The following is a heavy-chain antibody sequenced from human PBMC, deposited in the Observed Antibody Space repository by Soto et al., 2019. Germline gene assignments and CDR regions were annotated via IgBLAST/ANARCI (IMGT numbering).Heavy chain of an antibody. CDR2: ISYDGSNK. V-gene: IGHV3-30-3*01. CDR1: GFTFSSYA. J-gene: IGHJ3*02. CDR3: AREFRGAFDI. Sequence: QVTLVESGGGVVPPGRSLRLSCAASGFTFSSYAMHWVRQAPGKGLEWVAVISYDGSNKYYADSVKGRFTISRDNSKNTLYLQMNSLRAEDTAVYYCAREFRGAFDIWGQGTMVTVSS.